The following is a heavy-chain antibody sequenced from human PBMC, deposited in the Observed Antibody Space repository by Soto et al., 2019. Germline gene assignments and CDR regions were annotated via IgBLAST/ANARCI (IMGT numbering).Heavy chain of an antibody. CDR1: GYTFTGYY. J-gene: IGHJ6*02. V-gene: IGHV1-2*02. Sequence: ASVKVSCKASGYTFTGYYMHWVRQAPGQGLEWMGWINPNSGGTNYAQKFQGRVTMTRDTSISTAYTELSRLRSDDTAVYYCARDAVKDDFWSGYIQGYYYGMDVWGQGTTVTVSS. D-gene: IGHD3-3*01. CDR3: ARDAVKDDFWSGYIQGYYYGMDV. CDR2: INPNSGGT.